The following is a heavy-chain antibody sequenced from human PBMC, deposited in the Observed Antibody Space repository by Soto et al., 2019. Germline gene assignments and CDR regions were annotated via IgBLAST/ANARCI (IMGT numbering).Heavy chain of an antibody. CDR2: TTASGGYT. V-gene: IGHV3-23*01. J-gene: IGHJ4*02. Sequence: GGSLRLSCAASGFTFSSYAMSWVRQAPGKGLEWVSTTTASGGYTYYTDSVKGRFTISRDNSKNTLYLQMNGLRVEDTAVYYCAKDRLAGNFDYWGQGTQVTVSS. CDR3: AKDRLAGNFDY. CDR1: GFTFSSYA.